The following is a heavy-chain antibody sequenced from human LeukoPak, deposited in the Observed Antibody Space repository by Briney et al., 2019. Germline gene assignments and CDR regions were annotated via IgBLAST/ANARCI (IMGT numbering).Heavy chain of an antibody. CDR1: GYTFPGYY. D-gene: IGHD6-6*01. CDR3: AREHSSSSGKVFDY. J-gene: IGHJ4*02. Sequence: ASVKVSCKASGYTFPGYYMHWVRQAPGQGLEWMGWINPNSGGTNYAQKFQGRVTMTRDTCISTAYMELSRLRSDDTAVYYCAREHSSSSGKVFDYWGQGTLVTVSS. V-gene: IGHV1-2*02. CDR2: INPNSGGT.